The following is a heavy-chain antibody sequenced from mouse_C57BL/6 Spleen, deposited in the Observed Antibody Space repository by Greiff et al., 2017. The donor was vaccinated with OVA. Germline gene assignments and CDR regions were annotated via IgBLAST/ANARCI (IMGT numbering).Heavy chain of an antibody. CDR2: ISDGGSYT. CDR1: GFTFSSYA. D-gene: IGHD1-1*01. V-gene: IGHV5-4*01. J-gene: IGHJ4*01. Sequence: EVHLVESGGGSVKPRGSLKLSCAASGFTFSSYAMSWVRQTPEKRLEWVATISDGGSYTYYPDNVKGRFTISRDNAKNNLYLQMSHLKSEDTAMYYCARYGSSYLYYAMDYWGQGTSVTVSS. CDR3: ARYGSSYLYYAMDY.